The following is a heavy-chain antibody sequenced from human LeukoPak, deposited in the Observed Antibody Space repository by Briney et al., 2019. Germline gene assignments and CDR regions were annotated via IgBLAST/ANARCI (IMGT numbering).Heavy chain of an antibody. Sequence: GGSLRLSCAASGFTFSSYAMHWVRQAPDKGLEWVAVISYDGSNKYYADSVKGRFTISRDNSKNTLYLQMNSLRAEDTAVYYCANGVICSSTSCYAPPEGYWGQGTLVTVSS. CDR3: ANGVICSSTSCYAPPEGY. CDR2: ISYDGSNK. D-gene: IGHD2-2*01. CDR1: GFTFSSYA. V-gene: IGHV3-30-3*01. J-gene: IGHJ4*02.